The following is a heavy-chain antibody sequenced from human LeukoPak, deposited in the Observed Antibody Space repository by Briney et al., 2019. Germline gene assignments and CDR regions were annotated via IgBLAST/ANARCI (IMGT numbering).Heavy chain of an antibody. CDR3: ARGGYSYGLYY. V-gene: IGHV1-46*01. CDR1: GYTFTSYY. D-gene: IGHD5-18*01. CDR2: INPSGGST. Sequence: ASVKVSCKASGYTFTSYYMHWVRQAPGQGLEWMGIINPSGGSTSYAQKFQGRVTMTRDTSISTAYMELSRLRSDDTAVYYCARGGYSYGLYYWGQGTLVTVSS. J-gene: IGHJ4*02.